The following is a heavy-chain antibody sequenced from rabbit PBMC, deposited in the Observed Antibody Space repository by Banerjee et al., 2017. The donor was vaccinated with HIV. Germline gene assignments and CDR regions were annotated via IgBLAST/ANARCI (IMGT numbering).Heavy chain of an antibody. V-gene: IGHV1S43*01. J-gene: IGHJ4*01. CDR1: GFDFSSYY. Sequence: QQQLEESGGGLVKPGGTLTLTCIASGFDFSSYYMSWVRQAPGKGLEWIGIIYAGKGSTDYASWVNGRFTISSDNAQNTVDLQMNSLTAADTATYFCARSAGSIDYPYFRLWGQGTLVTVS. D-gene: IGHD8-1*01. CDR2: IYAGKGST. CDR3: ARSAGSIDYPYFRL.